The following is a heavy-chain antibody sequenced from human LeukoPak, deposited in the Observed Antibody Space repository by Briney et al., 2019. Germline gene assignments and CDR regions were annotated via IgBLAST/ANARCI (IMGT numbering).Heavy chain of an antibody. CDR2: IRYDGSDI. V-gene: IGHV3-30*02. J-gene: IGHJ4*02. D-gene: IGHD1-26*01. Sequence: GGSLRLSCAASGFTFSTSGMHWVRQAPGKGLEWVAFIRYDGSDIHYSDSVKGRFSISRDNFKNTLYLQMNSLRAEDTAIYYCAKDYPSAVGSSPFEYWGQGTLVTVSS. CDR1: GFTFSTSG. CDR3: AKDYPSAVGSSPFEY.